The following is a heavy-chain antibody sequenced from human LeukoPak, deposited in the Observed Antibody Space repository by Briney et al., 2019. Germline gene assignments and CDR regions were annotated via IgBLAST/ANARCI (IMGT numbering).Heavy chain of an antibody. V-gene: IGHV3-21*01. Sequence: GGSLRLSCAASGFTFSSYSMNWVRQAPGKGLEWVSSISSSSSYIYYADSVKGRFTISRDNAKNSLYPQMSSLRAEDTAVYYCARDRGYCSSTSCYVSDYWGQGTLVTVSS. D-gene: IGHD2-2*01. CDR3: ARDRGYCSSTSCYVSDY. CDR1: GFTFSSYS. J-gene: IGHJ4*02. CDR2: ISSSSSYI.